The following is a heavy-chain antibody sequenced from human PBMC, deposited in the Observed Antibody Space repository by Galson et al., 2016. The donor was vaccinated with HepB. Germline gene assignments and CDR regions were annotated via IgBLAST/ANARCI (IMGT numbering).Heavy chain of an antibody. D-gene: IGHD2-2*01. CDR1: GFTFSRYG. CDR2: ITSNGGDR. Sequence: SLRLSCAATGFTFSRYGMHWVRQAPGKGLEYVSAITSNGGDRYYADSVKGRFTISRDNSKNTLYLQMSSLRADDTAVYYCVKDEDCTGTSCQDYWGQGTLVTVSS. J-gene: IGHJ4*02. CDR3: VKDEDCTGTSCQDY. V-gene: IGHV3-64D*06.